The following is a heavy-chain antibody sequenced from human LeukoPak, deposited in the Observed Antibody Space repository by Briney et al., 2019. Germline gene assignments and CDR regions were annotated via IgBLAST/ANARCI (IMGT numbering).Heavy chain of an antibody. CDR1: GYTFTGYY. Sequence: VASVKVSCKASGYTFTGYYMHWVRQAPGQGLEWMGWISTYNGNTNYAQKFQGRVTLTTDTSTSTAYMDLRSLRSDDTAVYHCARVALGSWYFDLWGRGTLVTVSS. V-gene: IGHV1-18*04. D-gene: IGHD2-15*01. CDR3: ARVALGSWYFDL. CDR2: ISTYNGNT. J-gene: IGHJ2*01.